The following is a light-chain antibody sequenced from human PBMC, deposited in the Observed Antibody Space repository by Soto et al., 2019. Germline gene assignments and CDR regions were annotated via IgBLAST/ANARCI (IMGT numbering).Light chain of an antibody. J-gene: IGKJ5*01. V-gene: IGKV3-20*01. CDR2: GAY. CDR3: QPYGYSPRS. Sequence: EIVLTQSPGTLSLSPGESATLSCSASQNVYSNYLAWYQQKPGQAPRLLIYGAYNRATGITDRFSGSGSGTDFTLIISRLETEDFAVYYCQPYGYSPRSFGRGTRLEIK. CDR1: QNVYSNY.